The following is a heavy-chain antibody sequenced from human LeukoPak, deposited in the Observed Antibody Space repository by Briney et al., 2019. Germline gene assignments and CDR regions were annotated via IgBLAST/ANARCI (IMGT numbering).Heavy chain of an antibody. D-gene: IGHD6-13*01. CDR1: GYIFTNYW. CDR2: IDPSDSYT. J-gene: IGHJ4*02. Sequence: GESLRISCKGSGYIFTNYWISWVRQMPGKGLEWMGRIDPSDSYTNYSPSFQGHVTISADTPIGTAYLQWSSLKASDTAMYYCVRQGTHIAAAGIDYWGQGTLVTVSS. V-gene: IGHV5-10-1*01. CDR3: VRQGTHIAAAGIDY.